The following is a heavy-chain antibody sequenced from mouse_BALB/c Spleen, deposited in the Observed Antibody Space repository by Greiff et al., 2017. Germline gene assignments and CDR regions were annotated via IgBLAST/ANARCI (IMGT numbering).Heavy chain of an antibody. J-gene: IGHJ2*01. CDR1: GYTFTSYV. V-gene: IGHV1-14*01. CDR3: ARDQSQVYFDY. Sequence: EVQLQESGPELVKPGASVKMSCKASGYTFTSYVMHWVKQKPGQGLEWIGYINPYNDGTKYNEKFKGKATLTSDKSSSTAYMELSSLTSEDSAVYYCARDQSQVYFDYWGQGTTLTVSS. CDR2: INPYNDGT.